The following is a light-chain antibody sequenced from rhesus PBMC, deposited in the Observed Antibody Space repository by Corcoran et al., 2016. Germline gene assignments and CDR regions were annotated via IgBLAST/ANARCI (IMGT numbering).Light chain of an antibody. V-gene: IGLV2-32*02. CDR2: EVS. CDR3: SSYAGSNTL. J-gene: IGLJ2*01. CDR1: RSDIGGYNY. Sequence: QAGLTQPRSVSGSPGQSVTISCTGTRSDIGGYNYVSWYQQHPGTAPKLMIYEVSKRPSGVSDRFSGSKSGNTASLTISGLQAEADADFSCSSYAGSNTLVGGGTRLTVL.